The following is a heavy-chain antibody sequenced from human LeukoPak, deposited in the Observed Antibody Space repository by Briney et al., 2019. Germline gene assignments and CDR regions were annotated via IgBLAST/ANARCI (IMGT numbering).Heavy chain of an antibody. CDR2: IFYSGST. CDR3: ARSGYSYGTGYYFDS. CDR1: GGSISNYY. D-gene: IGHD5-18*01. V-gene: IGHV4-59*08. Sequence: PSETLSLTCTVSGGSISNYYWSWIRQPPGKGLEWIGYIFYSGSTNYNPSLKSRVTISEDTTKNQFSLNLTSVTAADTAVYYCARSGYSYGTGYYFDSWGQGTLVTVSS. J-gene: IGHJ4*02.